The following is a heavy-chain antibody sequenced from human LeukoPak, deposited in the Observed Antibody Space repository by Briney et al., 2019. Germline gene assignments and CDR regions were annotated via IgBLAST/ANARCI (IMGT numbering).Heavy chain of an antibody. V-gene: IGHV1-18*01. D-gene: IGHD3-10*01. CDR3: ARAALYYHGAGSYSGDL. J-gene: IGHJ3*01. CDR2: ISTYNGNT. Sequence: ASVKVSCKASGYTFTRYGISWVRQAPGHGLEWMGWISTYNGNTNYAQKLQGRVTMPTATSTSTAYMELRSMRSDETAVYYGARAALYYHGAGSYSGDLWGQGTMVTVSS. CDR1: GYTFTRYG.